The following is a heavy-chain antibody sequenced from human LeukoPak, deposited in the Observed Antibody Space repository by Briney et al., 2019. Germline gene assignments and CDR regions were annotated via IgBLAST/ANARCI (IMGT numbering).Heavy chain of an antibody. CDR2: IIPIFGTA. CDR3: ARDLLGDFWSGYSRYFDY. CDR1: GGTFSSYA. D-gene: IGHD3-3*01. J-gene: IGHJ4*02. V-gene: IGHV1-69*05. Sequence: SVKVSCKASGGTFSSYAISWVRQAPGQGLEWMGGIIPIFGTANYAQKFQGRVTITTDTSTSTAYMELRSLRSDDTAVYYCARDLLGDFWSGYSRYFDYWGQGTLVTVSS.